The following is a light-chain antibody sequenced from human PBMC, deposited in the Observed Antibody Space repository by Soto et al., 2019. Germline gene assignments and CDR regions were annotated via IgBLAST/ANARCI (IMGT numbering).Light chain of an antibody. CDR2: EAS. V-gene: IGKV1-27*01. Sequence: DIHVTPSTSTLSASVGDRVTITCRASQGIRHYLAWYQQKPGKVPKLLIYEASNLQSGVPSRFRGGGSGTEFTLTISSLQPEDVATYYCQNSYSSPQRFGQGTKVDIK. J-gene: IGKJ1*01. CDR3: QNSYSSPQR. CDR1: QGIRHY.